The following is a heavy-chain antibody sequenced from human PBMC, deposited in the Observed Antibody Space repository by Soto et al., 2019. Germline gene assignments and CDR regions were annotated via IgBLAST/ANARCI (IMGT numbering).Heavy chain of an antibody. D-gene: IGHD1-26*01. J-gene: IGHJ4*02. CDR1: GYTFNTFG. CDR3: AGGLGKYFRVNDF. CDR2: VSGYSDKR. V-gene: IGHV1-18*01. Sequence: IQLVQSAGEVKRPGASVKVSCKASGYTFNTFGITWVRQAPGQGLEWMGCVSGYSDKRDYSRKHQDRMTLTADASTTTSDMALRSLRSDDTALYYCAGGLGKYFRVNDFWGKGTLVTVSS.